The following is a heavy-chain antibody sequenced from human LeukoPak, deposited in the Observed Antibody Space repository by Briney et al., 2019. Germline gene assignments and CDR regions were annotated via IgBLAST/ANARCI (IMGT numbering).Heavy chain of an antibody. CDR3: ATTTNPYYYGSGSYFRY. CDR2: IYPGDSDT. V-gene: IGHV5-51*01. Sequence: GESLKISCKGSGYSFTSYWIGWVRQMPGKGLEWMGIIYPGDSDTRYSPSFQGQVTISADKSISTAYLQWSSLKASDTAMYYCATTTNPYYYGSGSYFRYWGQGTLVTVSP. J-gene: IGHJ4*02. CDR1: GYSFTSYW. D-gene: IGHD3-10*01.